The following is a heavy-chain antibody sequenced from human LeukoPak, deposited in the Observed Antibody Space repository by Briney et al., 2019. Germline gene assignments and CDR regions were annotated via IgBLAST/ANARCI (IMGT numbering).Heavy chain of an antibody. D-gene: IGHD6-19*01. CDR3: AKDATWSSGWYYFDY. Sequence: PGGSLRLSCAASGFTFNSYDMSWVRQAPGKGLEWVSGISASGGNTFYADSVKGRFTISRDNSKNTLYLQMNSLRGEDTAVYYCAKDATWSSGWYYFDYWGQGNLVTVSS. V-gene: IGHV3-23*01. CDR2: ISASGGNT. J-gene: IGHJ4*02. CDR1: GFTFNSYD.